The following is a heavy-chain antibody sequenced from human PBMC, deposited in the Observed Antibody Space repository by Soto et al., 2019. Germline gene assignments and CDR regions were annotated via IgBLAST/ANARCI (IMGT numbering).Heavy chain of an antibody. Sequence: PGGSLRLSCAASGFTFSDHYMSWIRQTPGKGLEWVSYISDSGKTIYYTDSVKGRFTISRDNAKNSLYLQMNSLRVEDTAVYYCVKAKNGLYGMDVWGQGTTVTVSS. CDR2: ISDSGKTI. D-gene: IGHD1-1*01. CDR1: GFTFSDHY. V-gene: IGHV3-11*01. J-gene: IGHJ6*02. CDR3: VKAKNGLYGMDV.